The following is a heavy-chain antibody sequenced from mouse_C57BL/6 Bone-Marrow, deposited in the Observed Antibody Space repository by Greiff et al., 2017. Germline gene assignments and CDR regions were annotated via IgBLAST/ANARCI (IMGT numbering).Heavy chain of an antibody. CDR3: IIYCYGSSYWYFDV. CDR2: IDPEDGDT. Sequence: VQLQQSGAELVRPGASVKLSCTASGFNIKDYYMHWVKQRPEQGLEWIGRIDPEDGDTESAPKFQGKATMTADTSSNTAYLQLSSLTSEDTAVYYCIIYCYGSSYWYFDVWGTGTTVTVSS. J-gene: IGHJ1*03. D-gene: IGHD1-1*01. CDR1: GFNIKDYY. V-gene: IGHV14-1*01.